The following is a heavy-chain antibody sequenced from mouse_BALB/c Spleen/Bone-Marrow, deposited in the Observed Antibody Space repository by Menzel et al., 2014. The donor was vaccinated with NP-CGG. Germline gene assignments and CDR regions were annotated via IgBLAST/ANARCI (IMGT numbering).Heavy chain of an antibody. J-gene: IGHJ1*01. Sequence: EVMLVESGGGPEQPGASLRLSCATSGFTLTDYYMSWVRQRPGKALEWLGFIRNKTKGSATDYSAYEKGRSTISRDNSQSILYFQMNTQRPEDSVTSDCAGDLECNSSYWCLDVWGAGTTVTVSS. CDR2: IRNKTKGSAT. V-gene: IGHV7-3*02. CDR3: AGDLECNSSYWCLDV. CDR1: GFTLTDYY. D-gene: IGHD3-1*01.